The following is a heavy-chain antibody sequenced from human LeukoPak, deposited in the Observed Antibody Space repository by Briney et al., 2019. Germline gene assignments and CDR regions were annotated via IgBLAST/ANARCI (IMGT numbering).Heavy chain of an antibody. CDR3: ARPRTRRDFDY. Sequence: SETLSLTCTVSGDSISGYYWSWIRQPPGKGLEWIGEINHSGSTNYNPSLKSRVTISVDTSKNQFSLKLSSVTAADTAVYYCARPRTRRDFDYWGQGTLVTVSS. CDR1: GDSISGYY. J-gene: IGHJ4*02. CDR2: INHSGST. V-gene: IGHV4-34*01. D-gene: IGHD2-2*01.